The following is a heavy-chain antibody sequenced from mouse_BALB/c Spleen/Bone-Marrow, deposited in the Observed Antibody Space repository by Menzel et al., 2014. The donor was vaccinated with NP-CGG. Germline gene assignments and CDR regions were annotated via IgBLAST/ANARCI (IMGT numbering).Heavy chain of an antibody. J-gene: IGHJ4*01. CDR3: AKGGHVTDY. CDR2: ILPGGGST. CDR1: GYTFSDYW. Sequence: QVQLQQSGAELMKPGASVMISCKATGYTFSDYWIEWVKQRPGHGLEWIGEILPGGGSTNYNENFKGKATFTADTSSNTAYMQLSSLTSEDSAVYYCAKGGHVTDYWGQGTSVTVSS. D-gene: IGHD1-1*02. V-gene: IGHV1-9*01.